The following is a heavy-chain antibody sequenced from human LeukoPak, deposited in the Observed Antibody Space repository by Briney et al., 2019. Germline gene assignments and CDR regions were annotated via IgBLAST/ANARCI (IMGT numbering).Heavy chain of an antibody. CDR1: GFTFDDYA. J-gene: IGHJ6*03. D-gene: IGHD2-21*02. CDR2: ISWNSGSI. V-gene: IGHV3-9*01. CDR3: AKDGGYCGGDCYQGNYYMDV. Sequence: GGSLRLSCAASGFTFDDYAMHWVRQAPGKGLECVSGISWNSGSIGYADSVKGRVTISRDNAKNSLYLQMNSLRAEDTALYYCAKDGGYCGGDCYQGNYYMDVWGKGTTVTVSS.